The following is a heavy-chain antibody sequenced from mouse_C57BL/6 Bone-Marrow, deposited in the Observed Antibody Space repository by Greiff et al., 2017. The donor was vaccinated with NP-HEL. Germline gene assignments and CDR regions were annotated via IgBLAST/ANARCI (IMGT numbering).Heavy chain of an antibody. Sequence: QVQLQQSGAELARPGASVKLSCKASGYTFTSYGISWVKQRTGQGLEWIGEIYPRSGNTYYNEKFKGKATLTADKSSSTAYMELRSLTSVDSAVYFCARSGDYDWAWFAYWGQGTLVTVSA. CDR2: IYPRSGNT. CDR3: ARSGDYDWAWFAY. V-gene: IGHV1-81*01. CDR1: GYTFTSYG. J-gene: IGHJ3*01. D-gene: IGHD2-4*01.